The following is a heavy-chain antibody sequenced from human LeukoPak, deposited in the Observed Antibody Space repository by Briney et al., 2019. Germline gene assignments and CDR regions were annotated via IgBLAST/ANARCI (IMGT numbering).Heavy chain of an antibody. J-gene: IGHJ4*02. Sequence: ASVKVSCKASGYTFTSYGLSWVRRAPGQGLEWMGWISVYNGNTNCAQRLQGRVTMTTDTSTTTAYLGLRSLRSDDTAVYYCARERDYIRFDYWGQGTLVTVSS. V-gene: IGHV1-18*01. CDR1: GYTFTSYG. D-gene: IGHD4-11*01. CDR3: ARERDYIRFDY. CDR2: ISVYNGNT.